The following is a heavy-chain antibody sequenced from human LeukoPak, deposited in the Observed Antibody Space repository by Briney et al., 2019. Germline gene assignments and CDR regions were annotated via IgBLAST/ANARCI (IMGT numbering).Heavy chain of an antibody. Sequence: GGSLRLSCAASGFTFSSYEMNWVHQAPGKGLEWVSYISSSGSTIYYADSVKGRFTISRDNAKNSLYLQMNSLRAEDTAVYYCARDSILWFGESNYYYYGMDVWGKGTTVTVSS. CDR1: GFTFSSYE. J-gene: IGHJ6*04. CDR3: ARDSILWFGESNYYYYGMDV. D-gene: IGHD3-10*01. V-gene: IGHV3-48*03. CDR2: ISSSGSTI.